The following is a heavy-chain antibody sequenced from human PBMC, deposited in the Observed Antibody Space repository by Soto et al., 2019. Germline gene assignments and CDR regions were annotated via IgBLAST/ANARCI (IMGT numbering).Heavy chain of an antibody. D-gene: IGHD4-17*01. CDR2: IYPGDSDT. V-gene: IGHV5-51*01. J-gene: IGHJ6*02. CDR1: GYRFTNYW. CDR3: ARHPDGDYDAMYV. Sequence: GESLKISCKASGYRFTNYWIGWVRQMPGKGLEWMGIIYPGDSDTRYSPSFQGQVTISADKSISTAYLQWSSLKASDTAMYYCARHPDGDYDAMYVWGQGTPVTVS.